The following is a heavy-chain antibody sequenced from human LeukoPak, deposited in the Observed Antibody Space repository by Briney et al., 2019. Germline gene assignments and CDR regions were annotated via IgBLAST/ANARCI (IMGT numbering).Heavy chain of an antibody. CDR1: GSTFDDYA. V-gene: IGHV3-43*02. CDR3: AKDHSSGMAPFFDY. D-gene: IGHD3-22*01. CDR2: ISGDGGST. Sequence: RGSLRLSCAASGSTFDDYAMRWVRQAPGKGLEWVSLISGDGGSTYYADSVKGRFTISRDNSKNSLYLQMNSLRTEDTALYYCAKDHSSGMAPFFDYWGQGTLVTASS. J-gene: IGHJ4*02.